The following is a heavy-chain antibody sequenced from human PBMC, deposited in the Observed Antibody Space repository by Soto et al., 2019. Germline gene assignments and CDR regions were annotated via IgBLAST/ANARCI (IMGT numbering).Heavy chain of an antibody. D-gene: IGHD5-18*01. CDR3: ARATVDTATSYYYYGMDV. V-gene: IGHV1-69*13. CDR1: GGTFSSYA. Sequence: SVKVSCKASGGTFSSYAISWVRQAPGQGLEWMGGIIPIFGTANYAQKFQGRVTITADESTSTAYMELSSLRSENTAVYYCARATVDTATSYYYYGMDVWGQGTTVTAP. J-gene: IGHJ6*02. CDR2: IIPIFGTA.